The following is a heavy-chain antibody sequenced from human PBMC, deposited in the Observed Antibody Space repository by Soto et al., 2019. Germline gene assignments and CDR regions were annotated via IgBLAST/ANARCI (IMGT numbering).Heavy chain of an antibody. Sequence: PSETLSLTCAVYGGSFSCYYWSWIRQPPGKGLEWIGEINHSGSTNYNPSLKSRVTISVDTSKNKFSLKLSSVTDADTAVYYCARGRSSSHYYYYYYGMDVWGQGTTVT. CDR1: GGSFSCYY. V-gene: IGHV4-34*01. CDR2: INHSGST. J-gene: IGHJ6*02. D-gene: IGHD6-6*01. CDR3: ARGRSSSHYYYYYYGMDV.